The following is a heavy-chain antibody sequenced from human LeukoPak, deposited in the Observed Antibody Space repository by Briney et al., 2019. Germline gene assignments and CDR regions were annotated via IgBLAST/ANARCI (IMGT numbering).Heavy chain of an antibody. CDR3: AKVEVGYYDSSGYYYYLAY. CDR2: ISAYNGNT. Sequence: ASVKVSCKVSGYTFTSYGISWVRQAPGQGLEWMGWISAYNGNTNYAQKLQGRVTMTTDTSTSTAYMELRSLRSDDTAVYYCAKVEVGYYDSSGYYYYLAYWGQGTLVTVSS. D-gene: IGHD3-22*01. J-gene: IGHJ4*02. V-gene: IGHV1-18*01. CDR1: GYTFTSYG.